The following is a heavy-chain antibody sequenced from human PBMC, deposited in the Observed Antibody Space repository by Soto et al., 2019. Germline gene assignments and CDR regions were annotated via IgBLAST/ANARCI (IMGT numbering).Heavy chain of an antibody. Sequence: ASLKVSCKAAGYTFTSYGLSWVRQSQGEGLEWMGWISAYNGNTNYAQKLQGRVTMTTNTSTSTAYMELRSLRSDDTAVDYGAREVSSWGAFDIWGQGTMVTVSS. CDR2: ISAYNGNT. CDR3: AREVSSWGAFDI. D-gene: IGHD7-27*01. CDR1: GYTFTSYG. J-gene: IGHJ3*02. V-gene: IGHV1-18*04.